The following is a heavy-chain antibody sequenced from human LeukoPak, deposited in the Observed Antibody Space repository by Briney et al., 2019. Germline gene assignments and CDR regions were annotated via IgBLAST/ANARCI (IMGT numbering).Heavy chain of an antibody. CDR1: GHTFTSYD. D-gene: IGHD3-16*01. CDR2: MNPNSGNA. J-gene: IGHJ5*02. V-gene: IGHV1-8*01. CDR3: ARAWANNWFDP. Sequence: ASVKVSCKASGHTFTSYDINWVRQATGQGLEWMGWMNPNSGNAGYAQKFQGRVTMTRNTSISTAYMELSSLRSADTAVYSCARAWANNWFDPWGQGTLVTVSS.